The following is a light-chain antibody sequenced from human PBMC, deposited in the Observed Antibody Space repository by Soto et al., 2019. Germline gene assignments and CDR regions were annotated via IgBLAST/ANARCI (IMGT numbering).Light chain of an antibody. V-gene: IGLV2-14*01. Sequence: QSVLTQPASVSGSPGQSITISCTGTSSDVGGYNYVSWYQQHPGKAPKFMIYDVSNRPSGVSTRFSGSKSGNTASLTISGLQAEDEAVYYCNSYTISNTRQIVFGTGTKVNVL. J-gene: IGLJ1*01. CDR2: DVS. CDR3: NSYTISNTRQIV. CDR1: SSDVGGYNY.